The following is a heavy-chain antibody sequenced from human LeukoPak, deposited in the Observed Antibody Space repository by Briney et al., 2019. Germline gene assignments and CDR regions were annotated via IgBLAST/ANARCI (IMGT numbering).Heavy chain of an antibody. CDR3: ARDGTLLRYFDWLFPPHFDY. CDR1: GYTFTSYG. D-gene: IGHD3-9*01. Sequence: ASVKVSCKASGYTFTSYGISWVRRAPGQGLEWMGWISAYNGNTNYAQKLQGRVTMTTDTSTSTAYMELRSLRSDDTAVYYCARDGTLLRYFDWLFPPHFDYWGQGTLVTVSS. CDR2: ISAYNGNT. J-gene: IGHJ4*02. V-gene: IGHV1-18*04.